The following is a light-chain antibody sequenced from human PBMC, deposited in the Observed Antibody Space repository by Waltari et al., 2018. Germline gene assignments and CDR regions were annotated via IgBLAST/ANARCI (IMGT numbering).Light chain of an antibody. CDR3: QQSYFTPST. V-gene: IGKV1-39*01. Sequence: DIQMTQSPSSLSASLGDRVTITCRDSQSISTFLTGYQQNPGEAPKLLVYTASALQRGVPLRFSGSGSGTDFTLTISSLQPEDSATYFCQQSYFTPSTFGRGTKVEIK. CDR1: QSISTF. CDR2: TAS. J-gene: IGKJ2*02.